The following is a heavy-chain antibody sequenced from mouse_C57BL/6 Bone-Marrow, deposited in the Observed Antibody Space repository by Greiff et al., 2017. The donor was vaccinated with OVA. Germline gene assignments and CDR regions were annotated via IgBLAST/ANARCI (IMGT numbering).Heavy chain of an antibody. CDR1: GYTFTSYW. J-gene: IGHJ3*01. D-gene: IGHD1-1*01. Sequence: QVHVKQPGAELVRPGSSVKLSCKASGYTFTSYWMHWVKQRPIQGLEWIGNIDPSDSETHYNQKFKDKATLTVDKSSSTAYMQLSSLTSEDSAVYYCARLITTSAYWGQGTLVTVSA. CDR3: ARLITTSAY. V-gene: IGHV1-52*01. CDR2: IDPSDSET.